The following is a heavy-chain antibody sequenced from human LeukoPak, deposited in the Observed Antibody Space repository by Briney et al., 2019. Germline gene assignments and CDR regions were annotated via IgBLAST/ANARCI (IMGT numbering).Heavy chain of an antibody. D-gene: IGHD4-17*01. CDR3: ARDSGYGDYFDY. CDR1: GGTFSSYA. CDR2: INPSGGST. Sequence: SVKVSCKASGGTFSSYAISWVRQAPGQGLEWMGIINPSGGSTSYAQKFQGRVTITADESTSTAYMELSSLRSEDTAVYYCARDSGYGDYFDYWGQGTLVTVSS. V-gene: IGHV1-69*11. J-gene: IGHJ4*02.